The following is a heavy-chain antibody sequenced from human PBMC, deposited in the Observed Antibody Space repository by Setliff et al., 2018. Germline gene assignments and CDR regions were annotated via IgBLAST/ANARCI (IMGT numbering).Heavy chain of an antibody. CDR3: ARDRTYYASGTYTRWFDY. CDR1: GGSISSTTYY. D-gene: IGHD3-10*01. V-gene: IGHV4-39*07. Sequence: SETLSLTCTVSGGSISSTTYYWGWIRQAPGKGLEWIGSISYSGSTYYNPSLESRVTISVDTSKNQFSLRLRPVTAADTAVYFCARDRTYYASGTYTRWFDYWGQGSLVTVSS. J-gene: IGHJ4*02. CDR2: ISYSGST.